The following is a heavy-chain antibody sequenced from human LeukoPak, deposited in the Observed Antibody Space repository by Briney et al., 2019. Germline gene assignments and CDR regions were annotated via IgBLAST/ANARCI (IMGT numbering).Heavy chain of an antibody. CDR1: GYSFTSYW. V-gene: IGHV5-51*01. CDR2: IYPGDSDT. J-gene: IGHJ3*02. D-gene: IGHD1-26*01. CDR3: ARPVGATTIWDAFDI. Sequence: GESLKISCKGSGYSFTSYWIGWVRQMPGKGLEWMGIIYPGDSDTRYSPSFQGQVTISADKSISTAYLQWSSLKASDTAMYYCARPVGATTIWDAFDIWGQGTMVTVSS.